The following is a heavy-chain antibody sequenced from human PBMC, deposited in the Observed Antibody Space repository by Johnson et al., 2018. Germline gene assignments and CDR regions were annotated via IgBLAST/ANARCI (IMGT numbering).Heavy chain of an antibody. CDR2: MNPHTGNT. CDR3: ARMGSDDAFDI. CDR1: GYTFTNHD. Sequence: QVQLVQSGAEVRQPGASVKVSCKASGYTFTNHDINWVRQATGQGLEWMGWMNPHTGNTAYAQMFQGSVTMTRSNAIRTAYMELSNLTSEDTAVYYCARMGSDDAFDIWGQGTMVTVSS. J-gene: IGHJ3*02. D-gene: IGHD1-26*01. V-gene: IGHV1-8*01.